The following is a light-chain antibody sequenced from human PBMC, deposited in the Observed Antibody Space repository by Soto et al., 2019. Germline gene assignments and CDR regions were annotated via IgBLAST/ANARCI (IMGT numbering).Light chain of an antibody. CDR2: VVT. Sequence: QSALTQPPSASGSPGQSVTISCTGTSSDVGAYNYVSWYQQHAVKAPKLVIYVVTKRPSWVPDRFSGSKSANTASLTVSGLQAEDEADYYCSSFASSNTWVFGGVTQQTVL. J-gene: IGLJ3*02. CDR3: SSFASSNTWV. V-gene: IGLV2-8*01. CDR1: SSDVGAYNY.